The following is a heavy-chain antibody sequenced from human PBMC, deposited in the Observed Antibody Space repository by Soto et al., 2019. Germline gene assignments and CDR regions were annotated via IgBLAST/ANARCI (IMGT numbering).Heavy chain of an antibody. CDR3: AREPKYSTGWSSTHYYYYGMDV. J-gene: IGHJ6*02. V-gene: IGHV4-34*01. D-gene: IGHD6-19*01. CDR2: INHSGST. CDR1: GGSFSGYY. Sequence: SETLSLTCAVYGGSFSGYYWSWVRQPPGKGLEWIGEINHSGSTNYNPSLKSRVTISVDTSKNQFSLKLSSVTAADTAVYYCAREPKYSTGWSSTHYYYYGMDVWAQGTPVTVSS.